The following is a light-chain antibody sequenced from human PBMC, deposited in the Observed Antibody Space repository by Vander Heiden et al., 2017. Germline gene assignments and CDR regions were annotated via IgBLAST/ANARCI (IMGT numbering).Light chain of an antibody. J-gene: IGKJ1*01. CDR1: QTIPDSTNNWNY. CDR3: QQYYSTPRA. V-gene: IGKV4-1*01. Sequence: DIVMTQSPDSLAVSLGERATINCKSSQTIPDSTNNWNYLAWYQQKPGQPPKLLIYWASTLGSGVPDRFSGSGSGTDFTLTISNLQAEDVAVYYCQQYYSTPRAFGQGTTVEIK. CDR2: WAS.